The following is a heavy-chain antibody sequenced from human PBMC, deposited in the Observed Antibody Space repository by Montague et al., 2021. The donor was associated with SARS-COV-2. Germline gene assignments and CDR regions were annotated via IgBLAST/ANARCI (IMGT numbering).Heavy chain of an antibody. CDR2: IYYSGST. J-gene: IGHJ6*02. Sequence: SETLSLTCTVSGGSISSNSYYWGWIRQPPGKGLEWIGSIYYSGSTYYNPSLKSRVTISVDTSKNQFSLKLSSVTAADTAVDYCARVGRQQLVRLSGMDVWGQGTTVTVSS. CDR3: ARVGRQQLVRLSGMDV. V-gene: IGHV4-39*07. D-gene: IGHD6-13*01. CDR1: GGSISSNSYY.